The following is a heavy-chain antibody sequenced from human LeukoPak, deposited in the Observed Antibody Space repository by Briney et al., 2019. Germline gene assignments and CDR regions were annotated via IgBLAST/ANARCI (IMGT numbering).Heavy chain of an antibody. CDR1: GDSIGSSNSY. CDR2: IYYSRNT. D-gene: IGHD5/OR15-5a*01. J-gene: IGHJ5*02. CDR3: ARESTGMSFDP. V-gene: IGHV4-39*07. Sequence: SEPLSLTCTVSGDSIGSSNSYWGWIRQPPGKGLEWIGTIYYSRNTYYNPSLKSRLTISVDTSKNQFSLKLNSVTAADTAVYYCARESTGMSFDPWGQGILVTVSS.